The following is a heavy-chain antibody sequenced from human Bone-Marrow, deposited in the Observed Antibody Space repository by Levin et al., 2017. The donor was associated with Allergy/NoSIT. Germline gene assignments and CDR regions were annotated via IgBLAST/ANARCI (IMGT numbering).Heavy chain of an antibody. V-gene: IGHV2-5*02. CDR1: GFSLTKSGEG. CDR3: AHTQGFGDGSDFDS. CDR2: IYWDDDK. D-gene: IGHD3-10*01. J-gene: IGHJ4*02. Sequence: ASGPTLVKPTQTLTLTCTFSGFSLTKSGEGVGWIRQPPGKALEWLSVIYWDDDKRYSPSLKSRRTITKDTSKNQVVRTMTNMDPLDTATYYCAHTQGFGDGSDFDSWGQGNLVTVSS.